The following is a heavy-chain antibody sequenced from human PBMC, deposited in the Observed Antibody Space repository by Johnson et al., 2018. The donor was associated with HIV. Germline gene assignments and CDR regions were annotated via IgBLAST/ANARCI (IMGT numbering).Heavy chain of an antibody. V-gene: IGHV3-66*01. Sequence: VQLVESGGGVVQPGRSVRLSCVASGFTVSSNYMSWVRQAPGKGLEWVSVIYSGGSTYYADSVKGRFTISRDNSKNTLYLQMNSLRAEDTAVYYCVTLVVAPPFDIWGQGTMVTVSS. CDR2: IYSGGST. CDR1: GFTVSSNY. D-gene: IGHD2-15*01. CDR3: VTLVVAPPFDI. J-gene: IGHJ3*02.